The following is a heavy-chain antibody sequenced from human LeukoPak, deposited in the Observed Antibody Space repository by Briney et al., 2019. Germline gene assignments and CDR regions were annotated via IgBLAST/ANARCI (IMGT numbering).Heavy chain of an antibody. Sequence: SETLSLTCTVPGGSISSYYWSWIRQPAGKGLEWIGRIYTSGSTNYNPSLKSRVTMSVDTSKNQFSLKLSSVTAADTAVYYCAREVVVPAAMLGSYYYYGMDVWGQGTTVTVSS. CDR2: IYTSGST. CDR3: AREVVVPAAMLGSYYYYGMDV. V-gene: IGHV4-4*07. CDR1: GGSISSYY. D-gene: IGHD2-2*01. J-gene: IGHJ6*02.